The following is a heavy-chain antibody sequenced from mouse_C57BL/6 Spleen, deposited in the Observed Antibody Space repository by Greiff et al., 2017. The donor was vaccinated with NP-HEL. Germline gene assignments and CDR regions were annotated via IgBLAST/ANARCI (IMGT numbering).Heavy chain of an antibody. Sequence: VQLQQSGPGLVQPSQSLSITCTVSGFSLTSYGVHWVRQPPGKGLDWLGVIWSGGSTDYNAAFISRLSISKDNSKSQVFFKMNSLQADDTAIYYCAKIDWGAMDYWGQGTSVTVSS. CDR2: IWSGGST. D-gene: IGHD4-1*01. V-gene: IGHV2-4*01. J-gene: IGHJ4*01. CDR1: GFSLTSYG. CDR3: AKIDWGAMDY.